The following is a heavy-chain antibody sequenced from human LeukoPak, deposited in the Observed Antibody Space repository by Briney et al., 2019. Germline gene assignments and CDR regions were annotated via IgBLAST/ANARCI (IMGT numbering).Heavy chain of an antibody. Sequence: GGSLKIPRKGSGYSLTNYWNGRVRQMPGKGLGWMGIIYPGDSDTRYSPSFQGQVTISADKSISTAYLQWSSLKASDTAMYYCASMVRGSNSFDPWGQGTLVTVSS. CDR2: IYPGDSDT. CDR1: GYSLTNYW. V-gene: IGHV5-51*01. D-gene: IGHD3-10*01. J-gene: IGHJ5*02. CDR3: ASMVRGSNSFDP.